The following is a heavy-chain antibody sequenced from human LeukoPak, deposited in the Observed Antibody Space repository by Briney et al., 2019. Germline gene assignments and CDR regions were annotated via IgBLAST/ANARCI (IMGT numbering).Heavy chain of an antibody. Sequence: GGSLRLSCAASGFTISSDALTWVRLAPGKGLECVSGISGSNTYYAESVKGRFTISRDGSNNMLYLQMNSLRAEDTAVYYCAKRRSRNTGPFDYWGQGTLVTVS. D-gene: IGHD5-18*01. J-gene: IGHJ4*02. CDR3: AKRRSRNTGPFDY. V-gene: IGHV3-23*01. CDR1: GFTISSDA. CDR2: ISGSNT.